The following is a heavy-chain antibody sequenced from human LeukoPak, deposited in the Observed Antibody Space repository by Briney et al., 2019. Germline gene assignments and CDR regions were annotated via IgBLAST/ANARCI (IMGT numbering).Heavy chain of an antibody. CDR3: AREGFFDC. CDR2: INSDGSTT. V-gene: IGHV3-74*01. Sequence: PGGSLRLSCATSGFTFSHYEMNWVRQAPGKGLMWVSRINSDGSTTSYADSVEGRFIISRDNAKNALFLEMNSLRAEDTAVYYCAREGFFDCWGRGTLVTVSS. J-gene: IGHJ4*02. CDR1: GFTFSHYE.